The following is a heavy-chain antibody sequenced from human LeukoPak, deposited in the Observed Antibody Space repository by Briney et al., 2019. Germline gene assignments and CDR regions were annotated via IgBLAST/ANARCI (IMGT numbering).Heavy chain of an antibody. V-gene: IGHV4-34*01. CDR3: ARGSAGTRRVSWFDP. CDR2: INHSGST. Sequence: SEPLSLTCAVSGGSFSGYYWSWIRQPPGKGLEWIGEINHSGSTNYNPSLKSRVTISVDTSKNQFSLKLSSVTAADTAVYYCARGSAGTRRVSWFDPWGQGTLVTVSS. CDR1: GGSFSGYY. J-gene: IGHJ5*02. D-gene: IGHD1-7*01.